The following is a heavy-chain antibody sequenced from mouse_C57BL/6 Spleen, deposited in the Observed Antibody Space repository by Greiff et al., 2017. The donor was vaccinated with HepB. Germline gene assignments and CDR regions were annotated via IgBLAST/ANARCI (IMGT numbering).Heavy chain of an antibody. D-gene: IGHD2-1*01. Sequence: VKLQESGAELVRPGASVTLSCKASGYTFTDYEMHWVKQTPVHGLEWIGAIDPETGGTAYNQKFKGKAILTADKSSSTAYMELRSLTSEDSAVYYCTRRAYGNSWFAYWGQGTLVTVSA. CDR1: GYTFTDYE. J-gene: IGHJ3*01. CDR3: TRRAYGNSWFAY. CDR2: IDPETGGT. V-gene: IGHV1-15*01.